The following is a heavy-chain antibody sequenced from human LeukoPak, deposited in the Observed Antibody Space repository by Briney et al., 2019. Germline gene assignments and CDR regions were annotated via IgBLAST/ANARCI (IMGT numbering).Heavy chain of an antibody. J-gene: IGHJ4*02. Sequence: GGSLRLSCIASGFPVGAYAMSWVRQAPGKGLEWVGFIRSKTFGGTADYAASVEGRFTISRDDSNNIAYLQMNSLKTEDTAVYYCTRGLEGFTAYDDYWGQGTLVTVSS. CDR2: IRSKTFGGTA. V-gene: IGHV3-49*04. CDR3: TRGLEGFTAYDDY. CDR1: GFPVGAYA. D-gene: IGHD5-12*01.